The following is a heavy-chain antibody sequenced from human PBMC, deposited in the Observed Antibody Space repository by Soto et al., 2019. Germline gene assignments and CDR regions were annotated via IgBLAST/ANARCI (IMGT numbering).Heavy chain of an antibody. Sequence: GGSLRLSCAASGFTFSSYSMNWVRQAPGKGLEWVSSISSSSSYIYYADSVKGRFTISRDNAKNSLYLQMNSLRAEDTAVYYCARQNSGYTQTLYNWFDPWGQGTLVTVSS. V-gene: IGHV3-21*01. CDR1: GFTFSSYS. CDR2: ISSSSSYI. D-gene: IGHD5-12*01. CDR3: ARQNSGYTQTLYNWFDP. J-gene: IGHJ5*02.